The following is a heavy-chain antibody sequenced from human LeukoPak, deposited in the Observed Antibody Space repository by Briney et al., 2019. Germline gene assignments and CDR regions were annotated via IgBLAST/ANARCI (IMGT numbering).Heavy chain of an antibody. J-gene: IGHJ4*02. D-gene: IGHD3-10*01. Sequence: GASMKVSCKASGYTFTGYYMHWVRQAPGQGLEWMGWINPNSGGTNYAQKFQGRVTMTRDTSISTAYMELSRLRSDDTAVYYCARGSRRTGSMVRGVSDFDYWGQGTLVTVSS. CDR3: ARGSRRTGSMVRGVSDFDY. V-gene: IGHV1-2*02. CDR2: INPNSGGT. CDR1: GYTFTGYY.